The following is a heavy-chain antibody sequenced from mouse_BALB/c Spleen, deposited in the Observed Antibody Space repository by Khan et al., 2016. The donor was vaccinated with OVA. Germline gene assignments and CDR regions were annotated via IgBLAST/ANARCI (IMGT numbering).Heavy chain of an antibody. CDR2: IWAGGST. V-gene: IGHV2-9*02. J-gene: IGHJ2*01. D-gene: IGHD1-3*01. Sequence: VELVESGPGLVAPSQSLSITCTVSVFSLTIYCVHLFLPPPGKGLDWLVVIWAGGSTNYNSALMSRLSISKDNSKSQVFLKMNSLQTDDTAMYYCARLEDIWGQGTTLTGSS. CDR3: ARLEDI. CDR1: VFSLTIYC.